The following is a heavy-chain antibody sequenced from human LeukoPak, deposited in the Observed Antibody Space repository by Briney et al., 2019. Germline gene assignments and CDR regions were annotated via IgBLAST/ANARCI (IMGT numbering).Heavy chain of an antibody. CDR2: INWNGGST. J-gene: IGHJ3*02. Sequence: GGSLRLSCAASGFTFDDYGMSWVRQAPGKGLDWVSGINWNGGSTGYADSVKGRFTISRDNAKNSLYLQMNSLRAEDTALYYCARDKAHRYYYDSSGYYYDAFDIWGQGTMVTVSS. V-gene: IGHV3-20*04. D-gene: IGHD3-22*01. CDR1: GFTFDDYG. CDR3: ARDKAHRYYYDSSGYYYDAFDI.